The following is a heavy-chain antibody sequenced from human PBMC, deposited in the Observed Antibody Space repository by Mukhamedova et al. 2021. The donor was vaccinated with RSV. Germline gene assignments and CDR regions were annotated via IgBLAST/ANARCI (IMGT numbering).Heavy chain of an antibody. J-gene: IGHJ4*02. CDR3: ARGSIQLWLVWGY. Sequence: VRQAPGKGLEWVSYISSSGSTIYYADSVKGRFTISRDNAKNSLYLQMNSLRAEDTAVYYCARGSIQLWLVWGYWGQGTLVTVSS. CDR2: ISSSGSTI. D-gene: IGHD5-18*01. V-gene: IGHV3-48*03.